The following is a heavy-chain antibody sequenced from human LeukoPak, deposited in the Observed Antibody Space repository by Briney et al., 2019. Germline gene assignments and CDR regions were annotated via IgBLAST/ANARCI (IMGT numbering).Heavy chain of an antibody. CDR2: INTNSGGT. D-gene: IGHD6-6*01. V-gene: IGHV1-2*02. CDR3: ARRRDSSSGFDY. J-gene: IGHJ4*02. Sequence: ASVKVSCKASGYTFIAYYIQWVRHAPGQGLEWMGWINTNSGGTNYAQKFQDRVTMTRDTSISTAYVDLSSLRSGDTAVYYCARRRDSSSGFDYWGQGTLVTVSS. CDR1: GYTFIAYY.